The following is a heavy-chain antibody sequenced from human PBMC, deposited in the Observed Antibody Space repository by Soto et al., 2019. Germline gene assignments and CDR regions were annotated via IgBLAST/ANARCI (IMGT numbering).Heavy chain of an antibody. CDR2: INWNGGST. V-gene: IGHV3-20*04. CDR3: ARDRSSSWYFGSGSYYFDY. J-gene: IGHJ4*02. D-gene: IGHD6-13*01. CDR1: GFTFDDYG. Sequence: EVPLVESGGGVVRPGGSLRLSCAASGFTFDDYGMSWVRQAPGKGLEWVSGINWNGGSTGYADSVKGRFTISRDNAKNSLYLQMNSLRAEDTALYYCARDRSSSWYFGSGSYYFDYWGQGTLVTVSS.